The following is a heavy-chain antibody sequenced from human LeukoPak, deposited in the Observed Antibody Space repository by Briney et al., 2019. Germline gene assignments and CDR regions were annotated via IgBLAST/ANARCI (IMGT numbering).Heavy chain of an antibody. Sequence: GGSLRLSCEASGFTFDDYGMSWVRQAPGKGLEWVSGISWNGGTTGYADSVKGRFTISRDNAKNSLYLQMNSLRAEDTALYYCAKGRWELLESYLTDAFDIWGQGTMVTVSS. CDR2: ISWNGGTT. V-gene: IGHV3-20*04. CDR3: AKGRWELLESYLTDAFDI. D-gene: IGHD1-26*01. J-gene: IGHJ3*02. CDR1: GFTFDDYG.